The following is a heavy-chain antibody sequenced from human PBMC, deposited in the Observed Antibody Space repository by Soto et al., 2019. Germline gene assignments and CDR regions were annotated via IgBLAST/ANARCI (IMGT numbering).Heavy chain of an antibody. CDR2: TREDVSTK. CDR1: VFTFSTYS. Sequence: GGSLRLSSEASVFTFSTYSMNWFRQAPGKGLEWVADTREDVSTKFYVYSVKGRFTIASDNAKNSLSLEMNILRAEDTAIYYCMRDFLGYCGLGTTVTVSS. CDR3: MRDFLGY. J-gene: IGHJ6*02. D-gene: IGHD2-15*01. V-gene: IGHV3-7*01.